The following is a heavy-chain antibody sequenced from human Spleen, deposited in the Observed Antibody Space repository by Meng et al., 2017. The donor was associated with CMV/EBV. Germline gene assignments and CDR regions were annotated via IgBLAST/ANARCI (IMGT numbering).Heavy chain of an antibody. D-gene: IGHD3-10*01. J-gene: IGHJ5*02. CDR2: IYSSEST. V-gene: IGHV4-4*07. CDR3: AGSGRSYWFDP. Sequence: QVPLQESGPGLVKPSETLSLTCSVSGGSIRSYYWSWIRQPAGKGLEWIGHIYSSESTNYNPSLKSRVTMSLDASKSQFSLKLSSVTAADTAVYYCAGSGRSYWFDPWGQGTLVTVSS. CDR1: GGSIRSYY.